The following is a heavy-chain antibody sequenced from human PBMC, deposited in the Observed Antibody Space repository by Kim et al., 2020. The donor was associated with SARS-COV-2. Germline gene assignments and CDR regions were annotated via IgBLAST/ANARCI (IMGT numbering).Heavy chain of an antibody. CDR1: GYTFTSYD. V-gene: IGHV1-8*01. Sequence: ASVKVSCKASGYTFTSYDINWVRQATGQGLEWMGWMNPNSGNTGYAQKFQGRVTMTRNTSISTAYMELSSMRSEDTAVYYWARGSKRSIVVVIVHYYYYGMDVWGQGTTVTVSS. D-gene: IGHD3-22*01. J-gene: IGHJ6*02. CDR3: ARGSKRSIVVVIVHYYYYGMDV. CDR2: MNPNSGNT.